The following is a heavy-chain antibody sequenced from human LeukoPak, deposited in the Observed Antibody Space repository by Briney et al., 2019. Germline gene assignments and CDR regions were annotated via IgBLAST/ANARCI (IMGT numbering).Heavy chain of an antibody. CDR1: GYTFTSYD. V-gene: IGHV1-8*02. CDR3: ARRNYGNSRRWVDP. D-gene: IGHD4-23*01. J-gene: IGHJ5*02. Sequence: ASVKVSCKASGYTFTSYDINWVRQAPGQGLEWMGWMNPNSGDTGYAQKFQGRVTMTSNTSISTAYMELSSLRSEDTAVYYCARRNYGNSRRWVDPWGQGTPVTVSS. CDR2: MNPNSGDT.